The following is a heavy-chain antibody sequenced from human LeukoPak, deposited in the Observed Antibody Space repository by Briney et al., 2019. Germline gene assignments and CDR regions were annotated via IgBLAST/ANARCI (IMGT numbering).Heavy chain of an antibody. CDR2: IYSGGST. CDR1: GFTVSSNY. Sequence: PGGSLRLSCAASGFTVSSNYMSWVRQAPGKGLEWVSVIYSGGSTYYADSVKGRFTISRDNSKNTLYLQMNSLRAEDTAVYYCATPLWLYSSGLGYWGQGTLVTVSS. D-gene: IGHD6-19*01. J-gene: IGHJ4*02. V-gene: IGHV3-53*01. CDR3: ATPLWLYSSGLGY.